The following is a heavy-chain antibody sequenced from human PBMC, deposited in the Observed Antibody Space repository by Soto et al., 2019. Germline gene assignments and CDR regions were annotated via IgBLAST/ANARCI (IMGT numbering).Heavy chain of an antibody. CDR2: IYSGGST. V-gene: IGHV3-66*01. CDR3: ARDIRVVVAATMYYYYYGMDV. D-gene: IGHD2-15*01. Sequence: EVQLVESGGGLVQPGGSLRLSCAASGFTVSSNYMSWVRQAPGKGLEWVSVIYSGGSTYYADSVKGRFTISRDNSKNTLYLQMNSRRAEDPAVYYCARDIRVVVAATMYYYYYGMDVWGQGTTVTVSS. CDR1: GFTVSSNY. J-gene: IGHJ6*02.